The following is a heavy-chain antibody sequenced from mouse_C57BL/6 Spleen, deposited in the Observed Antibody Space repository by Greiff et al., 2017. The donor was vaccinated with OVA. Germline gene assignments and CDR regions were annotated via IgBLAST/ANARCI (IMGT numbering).Heavy chain of an antibody. V-gene: IGHV1-39*01. CDR2: INPNYGTT. CDR3: ARCGGFYDGYYFDV. D-gene: IGHD2-3*01. Sequence: VQLQQSGPELVQPAASVKITCNASGYSFTDYNMKWVKQSNGKSLEWIGVINPNYGTTSYNQKFKDKATLTVDQSSSKYYMQLNSLASEDSAVYYFARCGGFYDGYYFDVWGTGTTVTFS. CDR1: GYSFTDYN. J-gene: IGHJ1*03.